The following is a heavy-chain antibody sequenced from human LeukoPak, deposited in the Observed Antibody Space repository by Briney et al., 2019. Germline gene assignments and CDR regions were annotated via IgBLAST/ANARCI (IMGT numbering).Heavy chain of an antibody. CDR3: ARDRCSSTSCYDRGTPDY. CDR1: GFTFSSYW. D-gene: IGHD2-2*01. V-gene: IGHV3-74*01. J-gene: IGHJ4*02. Sequence: GGSLRLSCAASGFTFSSYWMHWVRQAPGKGLVWVSRINSDGSSTSYADSVKGRFTISRDNAKNTLYLQMNSLRAEDTAVYYCARDRCSSTSCYDRGTPDYWGQGTLVTVSS. CDR2: INSDGSST.